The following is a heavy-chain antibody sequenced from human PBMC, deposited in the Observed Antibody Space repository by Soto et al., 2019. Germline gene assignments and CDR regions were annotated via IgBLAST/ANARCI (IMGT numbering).Heavy chain of an antibody. CDR1: EYTFTSYD. Sequence: ASVKVSCKASEYTFTSYDINWVRQATGQGLEWMGWMNPNSGNTGYAQKFQGRLTMIRNTSISTAYMELSSLRSADTAVYYCARRMRGASGIFDYWGQGILVTVSS. CDR3: ARRMRGASGIFDY. CDR2: MNPNSGNT. V-gene: IGHV1-8*01. J-gene: IGHJ4*02. D-gene: IGHD6-13*01.